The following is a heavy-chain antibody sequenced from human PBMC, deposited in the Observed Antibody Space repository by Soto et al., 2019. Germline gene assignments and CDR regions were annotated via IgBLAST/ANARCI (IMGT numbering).Heavy chain of an antibody. CDR2: IIPILGIA. Sequence: SVKVSCKASGGTFSSYTISWVRQAPGQGLEWMGRIIPILGIANYAQKFQGRVTITADKSTSTAYMELSSLRSEDTAVYYCASPRLMVRYSGYDSYYSSGRDVGGKGTRVTVP. J-gene: IGHJ6*04. V-gene: IGHV1-69*02. CDR1: GGTFSSYT. D-gene: IGHD5-12*01. CDR3: ASPRLMVRYSGYDSYYSSGRDV.